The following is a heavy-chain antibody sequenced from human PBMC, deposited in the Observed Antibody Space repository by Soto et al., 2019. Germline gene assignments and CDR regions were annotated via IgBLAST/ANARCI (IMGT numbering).Heavy chain of an antibody. CDR2: VHDSWGS. CDR1: GGSISNYY. CDR3: ARQGFGALHGLVDV. Sequence: QVPLQESGPGLVKPSKTLSLSCTVSGGSISNYYWSWFRQTPGKGLEWIGYVHDSWGSNYNPSLKSRVAISLDTSKSQFSLKLTSVTATDTAVYYCARQGFGALHGLVDVSGQGTTVTVSS. V-gene: IGHV4-59*08. J-gene: IGHJ6*02. D-gene: IGHD3-10*01.